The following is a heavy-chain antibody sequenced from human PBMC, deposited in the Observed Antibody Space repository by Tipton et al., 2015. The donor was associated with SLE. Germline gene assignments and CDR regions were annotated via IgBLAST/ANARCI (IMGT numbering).Heavy chain of an antibody. CDR2: VYYSGST. CDR3: ARDLGVATAFDI. D-gene: IGHD5-12*01. V-gene: IGHV4-39*07. CDR1: GASISSSGYF. Sequence: TLSLTCTVSGASISSSGYFWGWIRQPPGKGLEWIGSVYYSGSTYYNPSLKSRVTISIDTSKNQFSLKLSSVTAADTAVYYCARDLGVATAFDIWGQGTMVTVSS. J-gene: IGHJ3*02.